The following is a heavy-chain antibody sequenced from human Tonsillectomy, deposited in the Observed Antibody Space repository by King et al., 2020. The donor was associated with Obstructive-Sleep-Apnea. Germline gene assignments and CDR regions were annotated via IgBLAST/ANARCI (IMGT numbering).Heavy chain of an antibody. J-gene: IGHJ4*02. CDR1: GFTFSNYG. V-gene: IGHV3-33*01. CDR2: IWYDGSNK. CDR3: AREFFVATGYFDF. Sequence: QLVQSGGGVVQPGRSLRLSCAASGFTFSNYGMNWVRQAPGKGLEWVAVIWYDGSNKYYADSVKGRFTISRDNSKNTLYLQMDSLRADDTAVYYCAREFFVATGYFDFWGQGTLVTVSS. D-gene: IGHD5-12*01.